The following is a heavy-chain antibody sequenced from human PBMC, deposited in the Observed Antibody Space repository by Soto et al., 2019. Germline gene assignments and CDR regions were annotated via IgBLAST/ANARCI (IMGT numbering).Heavy chain of an antibody. CDR2: IIPIFGTA. CDR3: ARDCSSTSCSRKYYYYYGMDV. D-gene: IGHD2-2*01. CDR1: GGTFSSYA. Sequence: SVKVSCKASGGTFSSYAISWVRQAHGQGLEWMGGIIPIFGTANYAQKFQGRVTITEDESTSTAYMELSSLRSEDTAVYYCARDCSSTSCSRKYYYYYGMDVWGQGTTVTV. V-gene: IGHV1-69*13. J-gene: IGHJ6*02.